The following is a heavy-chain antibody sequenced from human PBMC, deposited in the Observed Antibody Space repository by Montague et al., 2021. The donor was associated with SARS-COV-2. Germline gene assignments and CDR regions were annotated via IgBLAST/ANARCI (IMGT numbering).Heavy chain of an antibody. Sequence: SLRLSCAASGFTFSTFWMTWVRQVPGKGLEWVANIKQDGSEKYYLHSVKGRSTISRGNAKNSLYLQLDSLRAGDTAVYYCARGYDSSGYQYWGQGTLVTVSS. D-gene: IGHD3-22*01. J-gene: IGHJ4*02. CDR1: GFTFSTFW. CDR2: IKQDGSEK. CDR3: ARGYDSSGYQY. V-gene: IGHV3-7*05.